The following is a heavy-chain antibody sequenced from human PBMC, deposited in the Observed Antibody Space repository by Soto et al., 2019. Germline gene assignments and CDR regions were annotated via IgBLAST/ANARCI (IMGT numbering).Heavy chain of an antibody. J-gene: IGHJ5*02. Sequence: KASETLSLTCSVSGDSISTVDYFWAWIRQPPGQALEYIGYIYKSATTYYNPSFEGRVAISLDTSKSHFSLNVTSVTAADTAVYFCARGRYCLTGRCFPNWFDPWGQGTLVTVSS. V-gene: IGHV4-30-4*01. CDR1: GDSISTVDYF. CDR2: IYKSATT. CDR3: ARGRYCLTGRCFPNWFDP. D-gene: IGHD2-15*01.